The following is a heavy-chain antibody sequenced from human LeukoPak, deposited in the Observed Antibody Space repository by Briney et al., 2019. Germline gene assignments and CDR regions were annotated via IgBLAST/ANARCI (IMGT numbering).Heavy chain of an antibody. J-gene: IGHJ4*02. CDR1: GFTFSSYA. D-gene: IGHD2-2*01. Sequence: PGASLRLSCAASGFTFSSYAMSWVRQAPGKGLEWVSAISGSGGSTYYADSVNGRFTISKDNSKNTLYLQMNRLRAEDTAVYYCAKDSCSSTSCYWDYWGQGTLVTVSS. V-gene: IGHV3-23*01. CDR2: ISGSGGST. CDR3: AKDSCSSTSCYWDY.